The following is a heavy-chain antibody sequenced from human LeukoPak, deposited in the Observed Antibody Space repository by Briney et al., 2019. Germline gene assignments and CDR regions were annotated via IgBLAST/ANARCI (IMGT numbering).Heavy chain of an antibody. Sequence: GESLKISCQGSGYNFTNFWIGWVRQMPGKGLEWMGIIYPGDSDTRYSPSFQGQVAISADKSISTAYLQRSSLKASDTAMYYCARSSVEVAAQIDYWGQGTLVTVSS. CDR1: GYNFTNFW. D-gene: IGHD2-15*01. CDR3: ARSSVEVAAQIDY. CDR2: IYPGDSDT. V-gene: IGHV5-51*01. J-gene: IGHJ4*02.